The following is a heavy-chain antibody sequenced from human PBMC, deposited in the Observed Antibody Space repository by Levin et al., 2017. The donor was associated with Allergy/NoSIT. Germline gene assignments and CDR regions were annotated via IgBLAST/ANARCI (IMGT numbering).Heavy chain of an antibody. CDR1: GFTVSSNY. V-gene: IGHV3-53*01. D-gene: IGHD4-17*01. CDR3: ARVPGDYGDYGWFDP. J-gene: IGHJ5*02. CDR2: IYSGGST. Sequence: GGSLRLSCAASGFTVSSNYMSWVRQAPGKGLEWVSVIYSGGSTYYADSVKGRFTISRDNSKNTLYLQMNSLRAEDTAVYYCARVPGDYGDYGWFDPWGQGTLVTVSS.